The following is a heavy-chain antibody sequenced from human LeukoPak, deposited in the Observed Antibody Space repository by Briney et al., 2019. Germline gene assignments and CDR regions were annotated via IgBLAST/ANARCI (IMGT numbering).Heavy chain of an antibody. D-gene: IGHD2-15*01. Sequence: SETLSLTRTVSGGSISSYYWSWIRQPPGKGLEWIGYIYYSGSTNYNPSLKSRVTISVDTSKNQFSLKLSSVTAADTAVYYCARHGPKQVVHYYYYYMDVWGKGTTVTVSS. CDR2: IYYSGST. CDR3: ARHGPKQVVHYYYYYMDV. CDR1: GGSISSYY. V-gene: IGHV4-59*01. J-gene: IGHJ6*03.